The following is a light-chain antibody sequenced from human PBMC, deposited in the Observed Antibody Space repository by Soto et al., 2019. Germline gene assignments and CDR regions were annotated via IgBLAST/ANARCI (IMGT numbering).Light chain of an antibody. J-gene: IGLJ2*01. CDR1: SSDVGSYNL. CDR3: CSYAGIYVV. V-gene: IGLV2-23*01. Sequence: QSVLTQPASVSGSPGQSITISCTGTSSDVGSYNLVSWYQQHPGKAPKLMIYEGSKRPSGVSNRFSGSKSGNTASLTISGLQAEDAADYYCCSYAGIYVVFGGGTKLTVL. CDR2: EGS.